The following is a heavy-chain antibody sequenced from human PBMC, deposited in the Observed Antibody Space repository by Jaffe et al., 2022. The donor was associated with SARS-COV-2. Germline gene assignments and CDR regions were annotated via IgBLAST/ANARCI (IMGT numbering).Heavy chain of an antibody. CDR1: GFTFDDYA. CDR2: ISWNSGSI. D-gene: IGHD6-13*01. V-gene: IGHV3-9*01. J-gene: IGHJ4*02. CDR3: AKGRYASSWQRNYFDY. Sequence: EVQLVESGGGLVQPGRSLRLSCAASGFTFDDYAMHWVRQAPGKGLEWVSGISWNSGSIGYADSVKGRFTISRDNAKNSLYLQMNSLRAEDTALYYCAKGRYASSWQRNYFDYWGQGTLVTVSS.